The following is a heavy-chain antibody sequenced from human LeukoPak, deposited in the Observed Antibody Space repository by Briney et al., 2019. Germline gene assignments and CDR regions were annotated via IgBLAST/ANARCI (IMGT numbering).Heavy chain of an antibody. D-gene: IGHD6-13*01. CDR2: ISSSSSYI. CDR3: ASAARDYCYGMDV. Sequence: GGSLRLSCAASGFTFSSYSMNWVRQAPGRGLEWVSSISSSSSYIYYADSVKGRYTISRDNAKNSLYLQMNSLRAEDTAVYYCASAARDYCYGMDVWGQGTTVTVSS. CDR1: GFTFSSYS. V-gene: IGHV3-21*01. J-gene: IGHJ6*02.